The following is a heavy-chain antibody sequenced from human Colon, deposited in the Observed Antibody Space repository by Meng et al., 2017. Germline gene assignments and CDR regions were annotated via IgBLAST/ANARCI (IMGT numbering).Heavy chain of an antibody. D-gene: IGHD2-21*02. J-gene: IGHJ5*02. CDR1: GASVSIGDYY. V-gene: IGHV4-61*08. CDR3: ARVNGDFDEAWFDP. CDR2: IYYTGNT. Sequence: QVQLQESGPGLVRPSETLSLTCTASGASVSIGDYYWGWIRQPPGKGLEWLGYIYYTGNTNYNPSLKNQVTISLDTSNNQFSLKLTSMTAADAAIYYCARVNGDFDEAWFDPWGQGTLVTVSS.